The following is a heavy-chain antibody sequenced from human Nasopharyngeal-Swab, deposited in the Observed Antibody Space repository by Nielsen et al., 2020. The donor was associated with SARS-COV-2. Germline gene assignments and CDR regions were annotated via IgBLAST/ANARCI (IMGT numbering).Heavy chain of an antibody. Sequence: KVSCKGSGYSFTSYCIAWVRQMPGKGLEWMGSIYPRDSDTRYSPSFQGQVTISADKSISTAYLQWSSLKAADTAMYYCVRPEGVATSFKYYFQYGMDVWGQGTMVTVPS. CDR3: VRPEGVATSFKYYFQYGMDV. CDR1: GYSFTSYC. D-gene: IGHD5-12*01. CDR2: IYPRDSDT. J-gene: IGHJ6*02. V-gene: IGHV5-51*01.